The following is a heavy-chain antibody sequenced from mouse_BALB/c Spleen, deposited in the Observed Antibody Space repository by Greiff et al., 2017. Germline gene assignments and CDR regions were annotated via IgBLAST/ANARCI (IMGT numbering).Heavy chain of an antibody. V-gene: IGHV1-69*02. Sequence: QVQLQQPGAELVKPGAPVKLSCKASGYTFTSYWMNWVKQRPGRGLEWIGRIDPSDSETHYNQKFKDKATLTVDKSSSTAYIQLSSLTSEDSAVYCCARSGATGDFDYWGQGTTLTVSS. D-gene: IGHD3-1*01. CDR2: IDPSDSET. CDR3: ARSGATGDFDY. J-gene: IGHJ2*01. CDR1: GYTFTSYW.